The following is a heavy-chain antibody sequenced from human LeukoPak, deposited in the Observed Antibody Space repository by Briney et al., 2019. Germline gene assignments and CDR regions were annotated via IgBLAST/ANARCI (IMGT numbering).Heavy chain of an antibody. CDR3: ARDRDYNDGDYYYDSSGDAFDI. CDR2: ISSSGSTI. D-gene: IGHD3-22*01. CDR1: GFTFSSYE. J-gene: IGHJ3*02. V-gene: IGHV3-48*03. Sequence: PGGSLRLSCAASGFTFSSYEMNWVRQAPGKGLEWVSYISSSGSTIYYADSVKGRFTISRDNAKNSLYLQMNSLRAEDTAVYYCARDRDYNDGDYYYDSSGDAFDIWGQGTMVTVSS.